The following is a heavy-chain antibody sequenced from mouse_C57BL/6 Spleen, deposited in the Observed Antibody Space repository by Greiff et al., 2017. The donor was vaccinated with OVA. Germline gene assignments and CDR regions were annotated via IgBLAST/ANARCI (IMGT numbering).Heavy chain of an antibody. Sequence: VQLQQSGAELARPGASVKLSCKASGYTFTSYGISWVKQRTGQGLEWIGEIYPRSGNTYYNEKFKGKATLTADKSSSTAYMELRSLTSEDSAVYFCARKSYYDYAGVGSWFAYWGQGTLVTVSA. D-gene: IGHD2-4*01. J-gene: IGHJ3*01. V-gene: IGHV1-81*01. CDR3: ARKSYYDYAGVGSWFAY. CDR1: GYTFTSYG. CDR2: IYPRSGNT.